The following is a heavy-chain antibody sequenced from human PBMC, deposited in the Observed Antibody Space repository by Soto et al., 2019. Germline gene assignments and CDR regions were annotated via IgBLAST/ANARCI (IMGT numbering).Heavy chain of an antibody. J-gene: IGHJ4*02. Sequence: ASVKVSCKASSYTFTSYGISWVRQAPGQGLEWMGWISAHNGNTNYAQKLQGRVTMTTDTSTSTAYMELRSLRSDDTAVYYCTTYYYDGTDYYGLDHWGQGTLVTVSS. CDR2: ISAHNGNT. V-gene: IGHV1-18*01. CDR3: TTYYYDGTDYYGLDH. CDR1: SYTFTSYG. D-gene: IGHD3-22*01.